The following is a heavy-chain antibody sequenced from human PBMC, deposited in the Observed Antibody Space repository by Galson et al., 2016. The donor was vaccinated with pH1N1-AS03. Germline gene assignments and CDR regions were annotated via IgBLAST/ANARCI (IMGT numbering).Heavy chain of an antibody. CDR2: LSYDDTYK. Sequence: SLRLSCAASGFILTSYTMHWVRQAPGKGLEWVAVLSYDDTYKYYAESVKGRFSIFRDMSDNTLYLQMGSLRPEDTAIYFCARGLQKPSQLWLLAPFDIWGQGTMVSVSS. J-gene: IGHJ3*02. D-gene: IGHD3/OR15-3a*01. CDR3: ARGLQKPSQLWLLAPFDI. CDR1: GFILTSYT. V-gene: IGHV3-30*14.